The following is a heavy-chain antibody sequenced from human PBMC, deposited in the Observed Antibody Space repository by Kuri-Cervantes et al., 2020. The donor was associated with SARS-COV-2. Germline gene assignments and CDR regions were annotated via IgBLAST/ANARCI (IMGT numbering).Heavy chain of an antibody. CDR2: ISSSSSYI. CDR1: GGSVSSNS. V-gene: IGHV3-21*01. J-gene: IGHJ4*02. D-gene: IGHD3-16*01. CDR3: ARKGADY. Sequence: ETLSLTCTVSGGSVSSNSHYWGWIRQPPGKGLEWVSSISSSSSYIYYADSVKGRFTISRDNAKNSLYLQMNSLRAEDTAVYYCARKGADYWGQGTLVTVSS.